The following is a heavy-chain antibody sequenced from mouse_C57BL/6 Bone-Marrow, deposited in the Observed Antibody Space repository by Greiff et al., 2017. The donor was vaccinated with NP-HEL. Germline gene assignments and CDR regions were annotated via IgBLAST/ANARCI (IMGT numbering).Heavy chain of an antibody. D-gene: IGHD3-1*01. V-gene: IGHV1-15*01. Sequence: VQLQESGAELVRPGASVTLSCKASGYTFTDYEMHWVKQTPVHGLEWIGAIDPETGGTAYNQKFKGKAILTADKSSSTAYMELRSLTSEDSAVYYCTRSGYGSLGSMDYWGQGTSVTVSA. CDR3: TRSGYGSLGSMDY. J-gene: IGHJ4*01. CDR2: IDPETGGT. CDR1: GYTFTDYE.